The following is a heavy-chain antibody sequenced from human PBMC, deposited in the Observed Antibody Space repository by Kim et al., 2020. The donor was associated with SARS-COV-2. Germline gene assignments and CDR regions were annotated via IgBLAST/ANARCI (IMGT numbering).Heavy chain of an antibody. V-gene: IGHV4-39*07. CDR3: ARAHEIRLYYYYYGMDV. CDR1: GGSISSSSYY. J-gene: IGHJ6*02. CDR2: IYYSGST. D-gene: IGHD2-21*02. Sequence: SETLSLTCTVSGGSISSSSYYWGWIRQPPGKGLEWIGSIYYSGSTYYNPSLKSRVTISVDTSKNQFSLKLSSVTAADTAVYYCARAHEIRLYYYYYGMDVWGQGTTVTVSS.